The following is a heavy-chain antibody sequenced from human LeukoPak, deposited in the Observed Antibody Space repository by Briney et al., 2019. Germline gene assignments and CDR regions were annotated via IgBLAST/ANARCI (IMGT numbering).Heavy chain of an antibody. Sequence: GGSLRLSCAASGFTFSSNYMSWVRQAPGKGLEWVSVIYSGGSTYYSDSVKGRFTISRDNSKNTLYLQMNSLRAEDTAVYYCARGTGLEDPWGYYFDYWGQGTLVTVSS. CDR3: ARGTGLEDPWGYYFDY. V-gene: IGHV3-66*02. CDR1: GFTFSSNY. J-gene: IGHJ4*02. D-gene: IGHD1-1*01. CDR2: IYSGGST.